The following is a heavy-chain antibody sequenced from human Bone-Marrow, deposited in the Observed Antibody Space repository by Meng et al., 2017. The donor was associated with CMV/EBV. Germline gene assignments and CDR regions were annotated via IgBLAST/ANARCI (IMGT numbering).Heavy chain of an antibody. CDR3: LTYYDFWSGYYTNAFDY. CDR1: TFRNAW. V-gene: IGHV3-15*01. D-gene: IGHD3-3*01. J-gene: IGHJ4*02. CDR2: IKSKTDGGTT. Sequence: TFRNAWMSWVRQAPGKGLEWVGRIKSKTDGGTTDYAAPVKGRFTISRDDSKNTLYLQMNSLKTEDTAVYYCLTYYDFWSGYYTNAFDYWGQGTLVTVSS.